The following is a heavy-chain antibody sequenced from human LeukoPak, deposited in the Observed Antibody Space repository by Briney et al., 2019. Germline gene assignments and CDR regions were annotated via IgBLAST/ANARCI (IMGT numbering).Heavy chain of an antibody. V-gene: IGHV3-73*01. CDR2: IRSKANSYAT. Sequence: PGGSLRLSCAASGFTFSGSAMHWVRQASGKGLEWVGRIRSKANSYATAYAASVKGRFTISRDDSKNTAYLQMNSLKTEDTAVYYCTRRGYSSGSYPRGQGTLVTVSS. CDR1: GFTFSGSA. CDR3: TRRGYSSGSYP. D-gene: IGHD3-10*01. J-gene: IGHJ5*02.